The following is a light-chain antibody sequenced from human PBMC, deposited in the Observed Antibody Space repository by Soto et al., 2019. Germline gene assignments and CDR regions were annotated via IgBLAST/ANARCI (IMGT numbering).Light chain of an antibody. CDR3: QQYNKWPYT. CDR2: RAS. CDR1: QHVSSN. V-gene: IGKV3-15*01. J-gene: IGKJ2*01. Sequence: EIVMTQSPATLSVSPGGSATLSCRASQHVSSNLAWYRQKPGQPPTLLIYRASTRATGIPATFSGSGSGTEFTLTISSLPSEDFAVYYCQQYNKWPYTFGQGTKLEI.